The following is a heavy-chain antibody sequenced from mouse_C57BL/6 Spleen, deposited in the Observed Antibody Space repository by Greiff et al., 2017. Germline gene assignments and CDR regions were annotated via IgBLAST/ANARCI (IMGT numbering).Heavy chain of an antibody. D-gene: IGHD4-1*01. CDR2: IHPNSGST. V-gene: IGHV1-64*01. CDR3: ARGRTGTEFDY. J-gene: IGHJ2*01. CDR1: GYTFTSSW. Sequence: QVQLQQPGAELVKPGASVKLSCKASGYTFTSSWMHWVKQRPGQGLEWIGMIHPNSGSTNYNEKFKSKATLTVDKSSSTAYMQLSSLTSEDSAVYYCARGRTGTEFDYWGQGTTLTVSS.